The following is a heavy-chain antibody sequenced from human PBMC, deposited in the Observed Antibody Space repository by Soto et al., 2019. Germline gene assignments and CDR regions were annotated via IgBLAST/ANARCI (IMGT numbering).Heavy chain of an antibody. Sequence: SETLSLTCTVSGGAIAAYYCIWIGHPVGEGLQWIVRVYSTGSTNYNPSLRSRVTMSVDTSQNQFFLRLSSVTAADTAVYYCARDEYYDSNNWFDHWGQGILVTVSS. J-gene: IGHJ5*02. CDR3: ARDEYYDSNNWFDH. CDR1: GGAIAAYY. D-gene: IGHD3-22*01. CDR2: VYSTGST. V-gene: IGHV4-4*07.